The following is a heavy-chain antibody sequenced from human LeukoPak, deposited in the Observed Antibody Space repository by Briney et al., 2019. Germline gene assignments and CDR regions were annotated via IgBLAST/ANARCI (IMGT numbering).Heavy chain of an antibody. CDR3: AKSDYYYYYGMDV. D-gene: IGHD2-21*02. J-gene: IGHJ6*02. CDR1: GFNVSSNY. CDR2: IYSGGST. V-gene: IGHV3-53*04. Sequence: GGSLRLSCAAPGFNVSSNYMSWVRQAPGKGLEWVSVIYSGGSTYYADSVKGRFTISRHNSKNTLYLQMNSLRAEDTAVYYCAKSDYYYYYGMDVWGQGTTVTVSS.